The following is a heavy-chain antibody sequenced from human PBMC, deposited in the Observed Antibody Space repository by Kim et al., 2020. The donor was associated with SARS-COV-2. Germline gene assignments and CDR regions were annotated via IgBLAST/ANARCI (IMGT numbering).Heavy chain of an antibody. V-gene: IGHV1-2*05. CDR3: ARGNTETIDY. CDR1: GYTFTTHY. Sequence: ASVKVSCKTSGYTFTTHYLHWVRQAPGHGLEWMGRINPDSGVTDYAQRFQGRVTMTRDKSISTVYMELSSLRSDGTVVYYCARGNTETIDYWGQGTLVTVSS. J-gene: IGHJ4*02. CDR2: INPDSGVT.